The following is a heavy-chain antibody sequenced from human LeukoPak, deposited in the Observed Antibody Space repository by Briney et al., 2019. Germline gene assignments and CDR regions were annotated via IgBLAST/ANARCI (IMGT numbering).Heavy chain of an antibody. Sequence: GESLKISCATSGYRFTNYWISWVRQMPGKGLEFMGIINPGDSDTRYSPSFQGQVTISADKSFSTAYLQFHSLKASDTAMYYCARHATTGFTVNRFDPWGQGTLVTVFS. D-gene: IGHD1-26*01. CDR1: GYRFTNYW. V-gene: IGHV5-51*01. J-gene: IGHJ5*02. CDR2: INPGDSDT. CDR3: ARHATTGFTVNRFDP.